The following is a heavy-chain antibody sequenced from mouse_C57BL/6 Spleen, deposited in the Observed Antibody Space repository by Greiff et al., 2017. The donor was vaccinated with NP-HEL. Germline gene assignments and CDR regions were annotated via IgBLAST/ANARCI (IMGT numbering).Heavy chain of an antibody. D-gene: IGHD2-5*01. CDR1: GYTFTDYY. CDR3: ARVGHYYSNDGWYFDV. Sequence: VQLQQSGPVLVKPGASVKMSCKASGYTFTDYYMNWVKQSHGKSLEWIGVINPYNGGTSYNQKFKGKATLTVDKSSSTAYMELNSLTSEDSAVYYCARVGHYYSNDGWYFDVWGTGTTVTVSS. J-gene: IGHJ1*03. CDR2: INPYNGGT. V-gene: IGHV1-19*01.